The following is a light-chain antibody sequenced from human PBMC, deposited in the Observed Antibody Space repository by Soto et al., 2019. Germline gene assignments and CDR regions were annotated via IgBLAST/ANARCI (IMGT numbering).Light chain of an antibody. CDR3: LHHHNFPLT. CDR2: DAS. J-gene: IGKJ5*01. Sequence: DIQMTQSPSAMSASVGDRVTITCRASQGISNHLVWFQQKPGKVPKRLIYDASSLQAGVPSRCSCSGSGTDFTLTICSLQPEGFETYYCLHHHNFPLTFGQGTRLE. V-gene: IGKV1-17*03. CDR1: QGISNH.